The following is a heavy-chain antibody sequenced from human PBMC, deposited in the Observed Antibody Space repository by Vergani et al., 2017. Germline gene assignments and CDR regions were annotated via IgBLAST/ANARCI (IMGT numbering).Heavy chain of an antibody. J-gene: IGHJ5*02. CDR2: MNPNSGNT. CDR1: GYTFTSYD. CDR3: AGGPVVPAAITVLWFDP. V-gene: IGHV1-8*01. D-gene: IGHD2-2*01. Sequence: QVQLVQSGAEVKKPGASVKVSCKASGYTFTSYDINWVRQATGQGLEWMGWMNPNSGNTGYAQKFQGRVTMTRNTSISTAYMELSSLRSEDTAVYYCAGGPVVPAAITVLWFDPWGQGTLVTVSS.